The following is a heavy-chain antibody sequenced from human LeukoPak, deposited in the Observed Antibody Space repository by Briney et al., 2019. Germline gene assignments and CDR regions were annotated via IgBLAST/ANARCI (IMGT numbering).Heavy chain of an antibody. V-gene: IGHV3-23*01. CDR1: GFTFSSSG. CDR3: ARKNGLDY. Sequence: GGTLRLSCAASGFTFSSSGMRWVRQAPGKGLEWVSSISGTGISTYYADSVKGRFTISRDNSRNTLYLQMNSLRAEDTAVYYCARKNGLDYWGQGTLVTVSS. CDR2: ISGTGIST. J-gene: IGHJ4*02.